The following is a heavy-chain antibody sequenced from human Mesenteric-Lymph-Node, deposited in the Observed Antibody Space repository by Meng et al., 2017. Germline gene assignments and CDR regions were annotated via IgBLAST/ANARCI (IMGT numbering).Heavy chain of an antibody. CDR1: GFTFSSYW. CDR3: AKGAYYYDSSGYPHGLYFQH. D-gene: IGHD3-22*01. V-gene: IGHV3-74*01. CDR2: INSDGSST. J-gene: IGHJ1*01. Sequence: GESLKISCAASGFTFSSYWMHWVRQAPGKGLVWVSRINSDGSSTSYADSVKGRFTISRDNAKNSLYLQMNSLRAEDTALYYCAKGAYYYDSSGYPHGLYFQHWGQGTLVTVSS.